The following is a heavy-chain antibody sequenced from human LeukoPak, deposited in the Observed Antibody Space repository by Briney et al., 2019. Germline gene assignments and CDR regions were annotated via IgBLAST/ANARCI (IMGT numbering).Heavy chain of an antibody. CDR3: ARSDIVAVVAALWFDP. CDR1: GYTFTSYG. J-gene: IGHJ5*02. V-gene: IGHV1-18*01. D-gene: IGHD2-15*01. CDR2: ISAYNGNT. Sequence: ASVKVSCKASGYTFTSYGISWVRQAPGQGLEWMGWISAYNGNTNYAQKLQGRVTMTTDTSTSTAYMELRSLRSDGTAVYYCARSDIVAVVAALWFDPWGQGTLVTVSS.